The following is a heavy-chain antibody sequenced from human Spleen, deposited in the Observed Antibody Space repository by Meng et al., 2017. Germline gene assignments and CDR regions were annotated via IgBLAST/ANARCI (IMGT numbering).Heavy chain of an antibody. D-gene: IGHD6-19*01. V-gene: IGHV4-39*01. J-gene: IGHJ5*02. CDR3: VRSSGWVRTGFDP. CDR1: GDSISSSNYY. CDR2: MYYSGNI. Sequence: QVQLLESGPGLVRPSETLSLICTVSGDSISSSNYYWGWIRQPPGKGLEWIGSMYYSGNIYYNPSLKSRVTISVDTSKNQFSLKLTSVTAADTAVYYCVRSSGWVRTGFDPWGQGTLVTVSS.